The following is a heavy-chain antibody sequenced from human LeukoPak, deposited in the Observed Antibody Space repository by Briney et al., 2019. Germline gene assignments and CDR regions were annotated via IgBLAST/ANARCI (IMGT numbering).Heavy chain of an antibody. V-gene: IGHV4-39*01. J-gene: IGHJ4*02. Sequence: SETLSLTCTVSGGSISSGSYYWGWIRQPPGKGLEWIGSIYYSGSTYYNPSLKSRVTISVDTSKNQFSLKLSSVTAADTAVYYCARLWIQLWPFDYWGQGTLVTVSS. CDR2: IYYSGST. CDR1: GGSISSGSYY. D-gene: IGHD5-18*01. CDR3: ARLWIQLWPFDY.